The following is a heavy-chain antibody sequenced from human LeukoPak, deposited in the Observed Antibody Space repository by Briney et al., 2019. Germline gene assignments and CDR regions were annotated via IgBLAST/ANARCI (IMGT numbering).Heavy chain of an antibody. V-gene: IGHV4-59*08. D-gene: IGHD3-10*01. J-gene: IGHJ5*02. Sequence: SGTLSLTCTVSGDSISRHFWSWIRQPPGKGLERIGYIYYSGSTNCNPSLRDRVTMSLDTSNNQFSLDLSSVTATGTAVYYCARHRKTWFGEYPRPYKWFDLWGQGTLVSVSS. CDR1: GDSISRHF. CDR2: IYYSGST. CDR3: ARHRKTWFGEYPRPYKWFDL.